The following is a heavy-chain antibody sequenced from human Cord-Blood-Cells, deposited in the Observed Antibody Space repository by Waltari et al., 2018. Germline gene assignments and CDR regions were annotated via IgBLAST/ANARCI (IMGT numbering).Heavy chain of an antibody. D-gene: IGHD6-19*01. CDR1: GFTFGGYA. CDR3: AKDRIAVAGLYYYGMDV. Sequence: DVQLVESGGGLVQPGRSLGLSCAASGFTFGGYANHWVRHSPGKGLEWVSGISWNSGSIGYADSVKGRFTISRDNAKNSLYLQMSSLRAEDTALYYCAKDRIAVAGLYYYGMDVWGQGTTVTVSS. J-gene: IGHJ6*02. CDR2: ISWNSGSI. V-gene: IGHV3-9*01.